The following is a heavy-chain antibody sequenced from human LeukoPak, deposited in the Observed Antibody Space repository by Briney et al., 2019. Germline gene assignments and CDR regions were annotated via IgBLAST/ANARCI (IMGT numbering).Heavy chain of an antibody. CDR2: NYSGGST. J-gene: IGHJ4*02. D-gene: IGHD4/OR15-4a*01. Sequence: GGSLRLSCGASGFTVSSNYMSWVPQAPGKGLEWVSVNYSGGSTYYADSVKGRFTISRDNSKNTLYLEMNSLRAEDTAVYYCARKLSTVDDYWGQGTLVTVSS. CDR3: ARKLSTVDDY. V-gene: IGHV3-53*01. CDR1: GFTVSSNY.